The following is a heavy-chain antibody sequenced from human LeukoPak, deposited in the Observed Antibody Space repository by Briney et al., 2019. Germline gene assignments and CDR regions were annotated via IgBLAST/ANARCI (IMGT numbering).Heavy chain of an antibody. V-gene: IGHV4-39*07. CDR1: GGSISSSSYY. CDR2: IYYSGST. CDR3: AILGRGEVDY. J-gene: IGHJ4*02. D-gene: IGHD2-8*02. Sequence: KPSETLSLTCTVSGGSISSSSYYWGWIRQPPGKGLEWIGSIYYSGSTYYNPSLKSRVTISVDTSKNQFSLKLSSVTAADTAVYYCAILGRGEVDYWGQGTLVTVSS.